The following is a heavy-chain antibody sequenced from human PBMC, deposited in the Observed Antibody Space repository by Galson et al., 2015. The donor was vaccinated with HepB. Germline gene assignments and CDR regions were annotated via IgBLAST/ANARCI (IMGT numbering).Heavy chain of an antibody. V-gene: IGHV3-23*01. CDR3: AKDIIVGATWGGGFDY. CDR2: ISGSGGST. CDR1: GFTFSSYA. D-gene: IGHD1-26*01. Sequence: SLRLSCAASGFTFSSYAMSWVRQAPGKGLEWVSAISGSGGSTYYADSVKGRFTISRDNSKNTLYLQMNSLRAEDTAVYYCAKDIIVGATWGGGFDYWGQGTLVTVSS. J-gene: IGHJ4*02.